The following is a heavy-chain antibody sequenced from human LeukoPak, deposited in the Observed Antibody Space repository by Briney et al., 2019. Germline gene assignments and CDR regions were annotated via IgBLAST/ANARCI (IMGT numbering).Heavy chain of an antibody. V-gene: IGHV5-51*01. Sequence: GESLKISCKGSGYSFTSYWIGWVRQMPGKGLEWMGIMYPGDSDTRYSPSFQGQVTISADKSISTAYLQWSSLKASDTAMYYCARCGYFDWLPTNWFDPWGQGTLVTVSS. J-gene: IGHJ5*02. CDR3: ARCGYFDWLPTNWFDP. CDR2: MYPGDSDT. CDR1: GYSFTSYW. D-gene: IGHD3-9*01.